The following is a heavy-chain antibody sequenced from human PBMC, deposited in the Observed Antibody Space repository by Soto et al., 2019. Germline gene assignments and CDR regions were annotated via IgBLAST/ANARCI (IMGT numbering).Heavy chain of an antibody. Sequence: SETLSLTCAVYGGSFSGYYWSWIRQPPGKGLEWIGEINHSGSTNCNPSLKSRVTISVDTSKNQFSLKLSSVTAADTAVYYCARGIEQDIVVVPADSPYYYYYMDVWGKGTTVTVSS. CDR1: GGSFSGYY. J-gene: IGHJ6*03. CDR2: INHSGST. V-gene: IGHV4-34*01. D-gene: IGHD2-2*01. CDR3: ARGIEQDIVVVPADSPYYYYYMDV.